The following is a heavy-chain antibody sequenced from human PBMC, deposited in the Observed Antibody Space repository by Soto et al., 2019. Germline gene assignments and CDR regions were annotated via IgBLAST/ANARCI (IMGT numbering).Heavy chain of an antibody. D-gene: IGHD1-26*01. CDR2: INPGNGNT. CDR3: ARDVGATGD. J-gene: IGHJ4*02. V-gene: IGHV1-3*01. CDR1: GYTFTSYH. Sequence: QVQLVQSGAEVKKPGASVKVSCKASGYTFTSYHMHWVRQAPGQRLEWMGWINPGNGNTKYSQKNQGRVTITRDTSARPAYMELSSLRSEDTAVYYCARDVGATGDWGQGTLVTVSS.